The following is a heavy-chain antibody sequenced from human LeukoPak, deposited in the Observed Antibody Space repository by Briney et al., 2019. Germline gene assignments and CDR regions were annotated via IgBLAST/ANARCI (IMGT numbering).Heavy chain of an antibody. CDR3: ARVNPSNSGFYAY. CDR2: IGARSDNI. J-gene: IGHJ1*01. D-gene: IGHD3-22*01. CDR1: GFTFSDYF. Sequence: HGGSLRLSCAASGFTFSDYFMSWIRQAPEKGREWVSDIGARSDNINYADSGKGRFTVSRDNAKNSVYLQMNSLRAEDKAVYYCARVNPSNSGFYAYWGQGTLVTVSS. V-gene: IGHV3-11*04.